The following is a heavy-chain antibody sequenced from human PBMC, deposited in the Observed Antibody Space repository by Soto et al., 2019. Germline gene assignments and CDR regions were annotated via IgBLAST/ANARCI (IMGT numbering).Heavy chain of an antibody. J-gene: IGHJ4*02. V-gene: IGHV4-59*08. Sequence: SETLSLTCTVSGGSISSYYWSWIRQPPGKGLEWIGYIYYSGSTNYTPSLKSRVTISVDTSKNQFSLKLSSVTAADTAVYYCARQASRYDYVWGSYRYYFDYWGQGTLVTVSS. CDR3: ARQASRYDYVWGSYRYYFDY. CDR2: IYYSGST. D-gene: IGHD3-16*02. CDR1: GGSISSYY.